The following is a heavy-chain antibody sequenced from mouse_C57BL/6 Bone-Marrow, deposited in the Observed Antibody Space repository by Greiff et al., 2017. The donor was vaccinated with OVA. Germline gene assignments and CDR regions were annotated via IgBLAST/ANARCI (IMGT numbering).Heavy chain of an antibody. CDR3: ARKYGSDWYFDV. Sequence: QVQLKQPGAELVRPGSSVKLSCKASGYTFTSYWMDWVKQRPGQGLEWIGNIYPSDSETHYNQKFKDKATLTVDKSSSTAYMQLSSLTSEDSAVYYCARKYGSDWYFDVWGTGTTVTVSS. V-gene: IGHV1-61*01. J-gene: IGHJ1*03. D-gene: IGHD1-1*01. CDR2: IYPSDSET. CDR1: GYTFTSYW.